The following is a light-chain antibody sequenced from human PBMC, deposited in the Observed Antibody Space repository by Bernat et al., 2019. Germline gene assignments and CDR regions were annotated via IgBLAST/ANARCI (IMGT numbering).Light chain of an antibody. CDR3: SSYAGSNNYV. V-gene: IGLV2-8*01. CDR2: EVS. CDR1: SSDVGGYNY. Sequence: QSALTQPPSASGSPGQSVTISCTGTSSDVGGYNYVSWYQQHPDKAPKLIISEVSKRPSGVPARFSGSKSSNTASLTVSGLQADDEADYYCSSYAGSNNYVFGTGTKVTVL. J-gene: IGLJ1*01.